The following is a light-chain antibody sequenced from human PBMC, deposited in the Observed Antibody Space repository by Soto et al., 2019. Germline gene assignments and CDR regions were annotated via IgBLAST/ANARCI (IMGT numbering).Light chain of an antibody. J-gene: IGLJ3*02. Sequence: QSVLTQSPSASASLGASVKLTCTLSSGYSTYAIAWHQQQSEKGPRFLMKINYDGTHSKGDGFFDRFSGSSSGAERHLTISSVQYEDEDDYSCQSLGTGLHVFGGGTKVTVL. CDR2: INYDGTH. V-gene: IGLV4-69*01. CDR1: SGYSTYA. CDR3: QSLGTGLHV.